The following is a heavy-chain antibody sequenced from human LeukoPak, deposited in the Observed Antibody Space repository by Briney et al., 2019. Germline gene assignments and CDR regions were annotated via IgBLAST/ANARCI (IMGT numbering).Heavy chain of an antibody. CDR1: GYTFTGYY. J-gene: IGHJ5*02. V-gene: IGHV1-2*02. D-gene: IGHD3-10*01. Sequence: ASVKVSCKASGYTFTGYYMHWVRQAPGQGLEWMGWINPSSGGTNYAQKFQGRVTMTRDTSISTAYMELSRLRPEDTAVYYCARDGSGTYWAYYNWFDPWGQGTLVTVSS. CDR3: ARDGSGTYWAYYNWFDP. CDR2: INPSSGGT.